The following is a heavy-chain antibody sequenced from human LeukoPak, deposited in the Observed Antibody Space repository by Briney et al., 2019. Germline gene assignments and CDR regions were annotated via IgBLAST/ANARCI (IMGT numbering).Heavy chain of an antibody. Sequence: GGSLRLSCAASEFPFNGYWMSWVRQAPGKGLECVANINQDGSEKYYVDSVRGRFTISRDNAKNSLYLQMTSRRAEDTAVYYCARLGRWTQLWSYGIWGRGTLVTVSS. CDR2: INQDGSEK. CDR1: EFPFNGYW. V-gene: IGHV3-7*01. CDR3: ARLGRWTQLWSYGI. J-gene: IGHJ4*02. D-gene: IGHD5-18*01.